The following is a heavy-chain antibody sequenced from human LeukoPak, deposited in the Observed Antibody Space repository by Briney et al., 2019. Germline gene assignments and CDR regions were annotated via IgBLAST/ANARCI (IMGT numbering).Heavy chain of an antibody. CDR1: GFTFSSYG. CDR3: ARRYMDV. Sequence: GGSLRLSCAASGFTFSSYGMSWVRQAPGKGLEWVSVISGSGASTYYADSVKGRFTISRDNAKNSLYLQMNSLRAEDTAVYYCARRYMDVWGKGTTVTVSS. J-gene: IGHJ6*03. V-gene: IGHV3-23*01. CDR2: ISGSGAST.